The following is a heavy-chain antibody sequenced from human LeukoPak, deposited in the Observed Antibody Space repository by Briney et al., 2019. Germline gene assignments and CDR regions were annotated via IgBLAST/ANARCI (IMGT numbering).Heavy chain of an antibody. D-gene: IGHD5-18*01. CDR2: ISSGSGSI. CDR3: ARDVRSSSNTPIEADY. Sequence: GGSLRLSCAASGFSFSSYGMNWVRQAPGKGLEWVSYISSGSGSIYYADSVKGRFTISRDSAKNSLYLQMNSLRDEDTAVYYCARDVRSSSNTPIEADYWGQGTLVTVSS. CDR1: GFSFSSYG. J-gene: IGHJ4*02. V-gene: IGHV3-48*02.